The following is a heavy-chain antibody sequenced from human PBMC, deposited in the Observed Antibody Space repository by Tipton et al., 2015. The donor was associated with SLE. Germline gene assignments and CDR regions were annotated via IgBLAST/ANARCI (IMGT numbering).Heavy chain of an antibody. CDR3: ASVIAATAEADY. Sequence: TLSLTCTVSGGSISSYYWSWIRQPAGKGLEWIGRIYTSGSTNYNPSLKSRVTMSVDTSKNQFSLKLSPVTAADTAVYYCASVIAATAEADYWGQGTLVTVSS. J-gene: IGHJ4*02. V-gene: IGHV4-4*07. CDR1: GGSISSYY. D-gene: IGHD6-13*01. CDR2: IYTSGST.